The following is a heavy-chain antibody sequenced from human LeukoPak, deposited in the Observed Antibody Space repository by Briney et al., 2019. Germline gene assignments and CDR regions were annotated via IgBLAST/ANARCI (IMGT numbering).Heavy chain of an antibody. Sequence: GGSLRLSCAASGFTFSSYAMSWVRQAPGKGLEWVSAISGSGGSTYYADSVKGRFTISRDNSKNTLYLQMNSLRAEDTAVYYCAKDLGLVQGVIIMSYILDVWGKGTTVTVSS. J-gene: IGHJ6*04. CDR3: AKDLGLVQGVIIMSYILDV. V-gene: IGHV3-23*01. CDR1: GFTFSSYA. D-gene: IGHD3-10*01. CDR2: ISGSGGST.